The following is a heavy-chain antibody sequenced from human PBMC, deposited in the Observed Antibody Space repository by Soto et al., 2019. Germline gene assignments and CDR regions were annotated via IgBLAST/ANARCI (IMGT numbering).Heavy chain of an antibody. J-gene: IGHJ6*02. CDR3: AREAPGGYYGMDV. D-gene: IGHD3-10*01. CDR2: IYYSGST. V-gene: IGHV4-59*01. CDR1: GGSISSYY. Sequence: SSETLSLTCTVSGGSISSYYWSWIRQPPGKGLEWIGYIYYSGSTNYNPSLKSRVTISVDTSKNQFSLKLSSVTAADTAVYYCAREAPGGYYGMDVWGQGTTVTVSS.